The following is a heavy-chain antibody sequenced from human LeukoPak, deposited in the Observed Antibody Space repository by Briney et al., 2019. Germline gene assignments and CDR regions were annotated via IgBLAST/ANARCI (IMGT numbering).Heavy chain of an antibody. Sequence: SETLSLTCTVSGGSIARDSHHWGWIRQPPGKGLEWIGSISYRGDTFYIPSLKSRVTISVDTSKNQFSLNLNFVSAADTAVYYCARREGPFDYWGQGTLVTVSS. J-gene: IGHJ4*02. CDR3: ARREGPFDY. CDR2: ISYRGDT. CDR1: GGSIARDSHH. V-gene: IGHV4-39*01.